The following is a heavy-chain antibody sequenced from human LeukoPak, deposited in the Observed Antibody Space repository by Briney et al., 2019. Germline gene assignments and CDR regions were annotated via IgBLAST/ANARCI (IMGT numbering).Heavy chain of an antibody. J-gene: IGHJ4*02. CDR2: INPNSGVT. Sequence: ASVKVSCKASGYTFTGYYMHWVRQAPGQRLEWMGWINPNSGVTKYAQKFQYRVTMTRDTSISAAYMELSRLRSDDTAVYYCAITPGLVFDYWGQGTLVTVSS. V-gene: IGHV1-2*02. CDR1: GYTFTGYY. D-gene: IGHD3/OR15-3a*01. CDR3: AITPGLVFDY.